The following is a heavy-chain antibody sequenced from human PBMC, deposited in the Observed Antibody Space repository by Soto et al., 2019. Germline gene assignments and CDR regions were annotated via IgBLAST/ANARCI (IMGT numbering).Heavy chain of an antibody. V-gene: IGHV4-61*01. J-gene: IGHJ4*02. CDR3: ARTRGGGDGLLDFDY. CDR2: IYYSGST. D-gene: IGHD1-26*01. Sequence: PSETLSLTCTVSGGSVSSGSYYWSWIRQPPGKVLEWIGYIYYSGSTNYNPSLKSRVTISVDTSKNQFSLKLSSVTAADTAVYYFARTRGGGDGLLDFDYWGQGTLVTVSS. CDR1: GGSVSSGSYY.